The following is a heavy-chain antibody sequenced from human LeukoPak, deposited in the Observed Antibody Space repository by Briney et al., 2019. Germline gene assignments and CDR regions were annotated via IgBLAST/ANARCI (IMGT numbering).Heavy chain of an antibody. D-gene: IGHD3-10*01. J-gene: IGHJ5*02. CDR2: IYYSGST. V-gene: IGHV4-59*08. Sequence: MTSETLSLTCTVSGGSISSYYWSWIRQPPGKGLEWIGYIYYSGSTNYNPSLKSRVTISVDTSKNQFSLKLSSVTAADTAVYYCASRGIGNWFDPWGQGTLVTVAS. CDR3: ASRGIGNWFDP. CDR1: GGSISSYY.